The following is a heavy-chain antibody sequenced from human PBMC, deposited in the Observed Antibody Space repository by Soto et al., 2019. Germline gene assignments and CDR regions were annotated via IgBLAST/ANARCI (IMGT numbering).Heavy chain of an antibody. CDR1: GYTFRNYG. CDR2: ISTYNSYT. J-gene: IGHJ5*01. CDR3: AQNITSRIDS. D-gene: IGHD2-2*01. Sequence: QVQLVQSGPELRKPGASVKVSCKTSGYTFRNYGISWVRQAPGQGLEWMGWISTYNSYTHSARKFHGRVSMTIESPTSSAFLELRYLRTDDTAFYYCAQNITSRIDSWGQGTLVTVSS. V-gene: IGHV1-18*01.